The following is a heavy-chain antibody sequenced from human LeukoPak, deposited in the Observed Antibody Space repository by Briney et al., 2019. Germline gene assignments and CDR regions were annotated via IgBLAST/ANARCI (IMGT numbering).Heavy chain of an antibody. CDR3: VKDLRSDFMGVLSRYLSY. Sequence: GGSLRLSYSASGFTFSSFAMHWVCQAPGKGLEYVAAISRSGGSTYYADSVKGRFTISRDNSKSTLYLQMSSLRAEDTAVYLCVKDLRSDFMGVLSRYLSYWGQGTLVTVSS. V-gene: IGHV3-64D*09. D-gene: IGHD2/OR15-2a*01. CDR1: GFTFSSFA. J-gene: IGHJ4*02. CDR2: ISRSGGST.